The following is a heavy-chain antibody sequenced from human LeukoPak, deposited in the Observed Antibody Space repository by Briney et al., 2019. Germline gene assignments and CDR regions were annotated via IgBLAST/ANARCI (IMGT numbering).Heavy chain of an antibody. Sequence: PGGSLRLSCAASGFTVSSNYMSWVRQAPGKGLEWVSVIYSGGSTYYADSVKGRFTISRDNSKNTLYLQMNSLRAEDTAVYYCAREAVTVVRGEAGSYYYYGMDVWGQGTTVTVSS. CDR2: IYSGGST. CDR3: AREAVTVVRGEAGSYYYYGMDV. J-gene: IGHJ6*02. D-gene: IGHD3-10*01. V-gene: IGHV3-66*01. CDR1: GFTVSSNY.